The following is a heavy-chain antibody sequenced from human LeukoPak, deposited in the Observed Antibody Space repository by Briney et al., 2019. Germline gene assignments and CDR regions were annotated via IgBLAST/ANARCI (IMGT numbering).Heavy chain of an antibody. J-gene: IGHJ4*02. CDR3: AMADYDSSGTLFDY. CDR2: IYYSGST. CDR1: GGSISSYY. V-gene: IGHV4-59*01. Sequence: SETLSLTCTVSGGSISSYYWSWIRQTPGKGLEWIGYIYYSGSTNYNPSLKRRVTISVDTSKNQFSLKLSSVIAADTAVYYCAMADYDSSGTLFDYWGQGTLVTVSS. D-gene: IGHD3-22*01.